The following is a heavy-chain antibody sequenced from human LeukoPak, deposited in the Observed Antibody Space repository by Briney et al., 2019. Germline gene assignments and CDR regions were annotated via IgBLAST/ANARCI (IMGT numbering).Heavy chain of an antibody. D-gene: IGHD3-16*01. J-gene: IGHJ5*02. CDR2: INQDVSRI. CDR3: VTSRGTS. Sequence: GGSLRLSCVGSGFSFSRYWMAWVRQAPGKGLEWVASINQDVSRIHYVDSVKGRFTISRDSSTNTLSLQMNSLRAEDTAVYYCVTSRGTSWGQGTLVTVSS. CDR1: GFSFSRYW. V-gene: IGHV3-7*03.